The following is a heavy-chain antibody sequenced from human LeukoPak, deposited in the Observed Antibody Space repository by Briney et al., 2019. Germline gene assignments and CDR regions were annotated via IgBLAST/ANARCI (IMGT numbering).Heavy chain of an antibody. J-gene: IGHJ4*02. CDR3: ARGTNADY. CDR1: GFIFSSYE. V-gene: IGHV3-48*03. D-gene: IGHD2-8*01. CDR2: ISGSGTAI. Sequence: GGSLRLSCAASGFIFSSYEMNWVRQAPGKGLEWVSYISGSGTAISYADSVKGRFTISRDSAKNSLFLQMNSLRAEDTAVYYCARGTNADYWGQGTLVTVSS.